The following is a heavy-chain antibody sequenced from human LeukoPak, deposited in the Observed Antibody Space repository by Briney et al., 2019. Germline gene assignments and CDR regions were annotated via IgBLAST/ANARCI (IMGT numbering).Heavy chain of an antibody. J-gene: IGHJ6*03. CDR1: GGSISSYY. V-gene: IGHV4-59*01. CDR2: IYYSGST. CDR3: ASSSGYEYYYMDV. D-gene: IGHD3-3*01. Sequence: PSETLSLTCTVSGGSISSYYWTWIRQPPGKGLEWTGDIYYSGSTNYNPSLKSRVTMSVDMSKNQFSLKLSSVTAADTAVYYCASSSGYEYYYMDVWGKGTTVTVSS.